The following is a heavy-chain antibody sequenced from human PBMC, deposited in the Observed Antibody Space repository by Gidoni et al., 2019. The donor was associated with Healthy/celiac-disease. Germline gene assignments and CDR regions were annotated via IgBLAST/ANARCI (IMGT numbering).Heavy chain of an antibody. J-gene: IGHJ5*02. CDR1: GYTFTSYG. Sequence: QVQLVQSGAEVKKPGASVKVSCKASGYTFTSYGISWVRQAPGQGLEWMGWISAYNGNTNYAQKLQGRVTMTTDTSTSTAYMELRSLRSDDTAVYYCARDQTSSWYVNSSWFDPWAREPWSPSPQ. V-gene: IGHV1-18*04. CDR2: ISAYNGNT. CDR3: ARDQTSSWYVNSSWFDP. D-gene: IGHD6-13*01.